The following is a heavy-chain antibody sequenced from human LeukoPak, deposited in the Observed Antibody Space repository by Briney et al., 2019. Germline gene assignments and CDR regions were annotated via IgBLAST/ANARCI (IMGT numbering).Heavy chain of an antibody. V-gene: IGHV3-21*01. CDR1: GFTFSSYS. CDR2: ISSSSSYI. J-gene: IGHJ3*02. D-gene: IGHD5-12*01. Sequence: GGSLRLSCAASGFTFSSYSMNWVRQAPGKGLGWVSSISSSSSYIYYADSVKGRFTISRDNAKNSLYLQMNSLRAEDTAVYYCARGRGYSGYDAFDIWGQGTMVTVSS. CDR3: ARGRGYSGYDAFDI.